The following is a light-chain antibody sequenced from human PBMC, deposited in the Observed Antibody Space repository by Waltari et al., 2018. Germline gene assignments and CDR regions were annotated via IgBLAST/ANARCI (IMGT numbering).Light chain of an antibody. Sequence: QSALTQPASVSGSPGQSITISCTGTSSDVGGYNYASWYQQQPGKAPQLMIYEVSNRPSGVSNRFSGSKSGNTASLTISGLQAEDEADYYCSSYTSSSTLVFGGGTKLTVL. CDR3: SSYTSSSTLV. CDR2: EVS. V-gene: IGLV2-14*01. CDR1: SSDVGGYNY. J-gene: IGLJ2*01.